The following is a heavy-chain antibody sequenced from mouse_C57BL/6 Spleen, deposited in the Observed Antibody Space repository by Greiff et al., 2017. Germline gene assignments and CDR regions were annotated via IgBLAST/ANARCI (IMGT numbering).Heavy chain of an antibody. CDR2: IHPNSGST. D-gene: IGHD2-3*01. CDR1: GYTFTSYW. CDR3: ARDDGYPFAY. V-gene: IGHV1-64*01. J-gene: IGHJ3*01. Sequence: QVQLQQPGAELVKPGASVKLSCKASGYTFTSYWMHWVKQRPGQGLEWIGMIHPNSGSTNYNEKFKNKATLTVDKSSSTAYMQLSSLTSEDSAVYYCARDDGYPFAYWGQGTLVTVSA.